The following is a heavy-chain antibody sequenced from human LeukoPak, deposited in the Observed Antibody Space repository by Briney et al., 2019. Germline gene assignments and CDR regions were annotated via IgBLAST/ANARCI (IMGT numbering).Heavy chain of an antibody. J-gene: IGHJ4*02. CDR3: ARGLAGSGKDY. D-gene: IGHD3-10*01. CDR2: INHSGST. Sequence: SETLSLTCAVYGGSFSGYYWSWIRQPPGKGLEWIGEINHSGSTNYNPSLKSRVTISVDTSENQFSLKLSSVTAADTAVYYCARGLAGSGKDYWGQGTLVTVSS. V-gene: IGHV4-34*01. CDR1: GGSFSGYY.